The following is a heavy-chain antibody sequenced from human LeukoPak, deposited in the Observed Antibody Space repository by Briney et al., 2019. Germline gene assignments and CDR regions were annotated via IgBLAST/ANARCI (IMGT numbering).Heavy chain of an antibody. J-gene: IGHJ5*02. D-gene: IGHD6-13*01. V-gene: IGHV4-39*07. CDR1: GGSISSSSYY. Sequence: ASETLSLTCTVSGGSISSSSYYWGWIRQPPGKGLEWIGSIYYSGSTYYNPSLKSRVTISVDTSKNQFSLKLSSVTAADTAVYYCASHSSSWSPNWFDPWGQGTLVTVSS. CDR2: IYYSGST. CDR3: ASHSSSWSPNWFDP.